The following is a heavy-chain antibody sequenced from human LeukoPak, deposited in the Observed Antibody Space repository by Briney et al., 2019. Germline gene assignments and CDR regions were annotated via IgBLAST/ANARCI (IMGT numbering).Heavy chain of an antibody. Sequence: GGSLRLSCAASGFTFSSTSMSWVRQAPGKGLEWVAVTVGGGDGTYYADSVKGRFTISRDNSKNTLYLQINSLRAEDTAIYYCAKRSGTYGPFDSWGQGTLVTVSS. D-gene: IGHD1-26*01. CDR1: GFTFSSTS. CDR3: AKRSGTYGPFDS. CDR2: TVGGGDGT. V-gene: IGHV3-23*01. J-gene: IGHJ4*02.